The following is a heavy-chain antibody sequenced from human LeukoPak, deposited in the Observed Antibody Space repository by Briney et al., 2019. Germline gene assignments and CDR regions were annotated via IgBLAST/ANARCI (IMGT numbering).Heavy chain of an antibody. CDR2: ISSSSSYI. V-gene: IGHV3-21*01. J-gene: IGHJ4*02. CDR1: GFTFSSYS. CDR3: ARDVSQYFDY. D-gene: IGHD5/OR15-5a*01. Sequence: GGSLRLSCAASGFTFSSYSTNWVRQAPGKGLEWVSSISSSSSYIYYADSVKGRFTISRDNAKNSLYLQMNSLRAEDTAVYYCARDVSQYFDYWGQGTLVTVSS.